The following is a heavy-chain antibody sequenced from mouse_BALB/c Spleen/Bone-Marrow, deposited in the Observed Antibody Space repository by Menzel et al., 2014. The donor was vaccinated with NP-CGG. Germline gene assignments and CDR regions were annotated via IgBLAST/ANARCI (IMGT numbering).Heavy chain of an antibody. V-gene: IGHV14-3*02. D-gene: IGHD1-1*01. Sequence: VQLQQSGAELVKPGASVKLSCTASGFNIXXTYXXWVRXXPEQXLXWIGRIDPANGNTKYDPKFQGKATITADTSSNTSYLQLSSLTSEDTAVYYCASYYYGRSSFTYWGQGTLVTVSA. J-gene: IGHJ3*01. CDR1: GFNIXXTY. CDR3: ASYYYGRSSFTY. CDR2: IDPANGNT.